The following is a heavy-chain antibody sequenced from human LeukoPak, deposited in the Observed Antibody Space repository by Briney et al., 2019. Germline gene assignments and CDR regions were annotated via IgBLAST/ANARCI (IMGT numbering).Heavy chain of an antibody. CDR2: ISSSGSTI. J-gene: IGHJ4*02. CDR1: GFTFRIYA. Sequence: GGSLRLSCAASGFTFRIYAMNWGRQAPGEGVECVSYISSSGSTIYYAEFVKGGFTIYRDNAKNSLYLQMNSLRGDDTAVYYCARASVCPRCHFDSWGQGTMVTVSS. D-gene: IGHD5/OR15-5a*01. CDR3: ARASVCPRCHFDS. V-gene: IGHV3-48*03.